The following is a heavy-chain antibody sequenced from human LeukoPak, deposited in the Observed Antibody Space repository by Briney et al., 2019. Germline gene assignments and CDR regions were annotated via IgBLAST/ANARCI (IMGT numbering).Heavy chain of an antibody. J-gene: IGHJ5*02. Sequence: SETLSLTCAVYGGSFSGYYWSWIRQPPGKGLEWIGEINHSGSTNYNPSLKSRVTISVDRSKNQFSLKLSSVTAADTAVYYRARCPITIGRAPWFDPWGQRTLVTVSS. CDR2: INHSGST. D-gene: IGHD3-10*01. V-gene: IGHV4-34*01. CDR1: GGSFSGYY. CDR3: ARCPITIGRAPWFDP.